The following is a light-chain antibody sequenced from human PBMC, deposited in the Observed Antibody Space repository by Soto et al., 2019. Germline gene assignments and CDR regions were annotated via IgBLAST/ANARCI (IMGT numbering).Light chain of an antibody. J-gene: IGLJ2*01. CDR3: CSYTSSSTVV. V-gene: IGLV2-14*01. Sequence: QSALTQPASVSGSPGQSITISCTGTSSDVGGYNYVSWYQQHPGKAPKVMIYEVSNRPSGGSNRFSGSKSGNTASLTISGLQAEDEAYYYCCSYTSSSTVVFGGGTKLTVL. CDR2: EVS. CDR1: SSDVGGYNY.